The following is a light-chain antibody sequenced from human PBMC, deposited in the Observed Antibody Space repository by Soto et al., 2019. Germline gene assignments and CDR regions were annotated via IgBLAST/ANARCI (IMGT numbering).Light chain of an antibody. V-gene: IGLV2-11*01. Sequence: QSVLTQPRSVSGSPGQSVTISCTGTTGDVGAYNFVSWYQLHPGTAPKLMIYDASKRPSGVPDRFSASKSGNTASLTISGLQAEDEADYYCCSYAGSFTWVFGGGTKLTVL. J-gene: IGLJ3*02. CDR3: CSYAGSFTWV. CDR1: TGDVGAYNF. CDR2: DAS.